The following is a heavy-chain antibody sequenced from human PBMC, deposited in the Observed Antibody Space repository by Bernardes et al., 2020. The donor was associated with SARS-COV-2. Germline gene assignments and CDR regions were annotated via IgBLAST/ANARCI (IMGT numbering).Heavy chain of an antibody. CDR1: GFTFSDYY. CDR3: AKELFTGSGAALDI. Sequence: GGSLRLSCAASGFTFSDYYMIWIRQTPGKGLEWVSHISGSSTNINYGDSVKGRFTISRDNAKNSLYLQMNSLRAEDTAVYYCAKELFTGSGAALDIWGQGTMVTVSS. D-gene: IGHD3-10*02. J-gene: IGHJ3*02. CDR2: ISGSSTNI. V-gene: IGHV3-11*05.